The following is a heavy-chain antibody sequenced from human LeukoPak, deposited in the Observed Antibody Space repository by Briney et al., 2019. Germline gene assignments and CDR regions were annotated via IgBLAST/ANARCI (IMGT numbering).Heavy chain of an antibody. J-gene: IGHJ1*01. CDR1: GFTFSIYG. D-gene: IGHD6-13*01. Sequence: PGGSLRLSCAASGFTFSIYGMDWVRQAPGKGLEWVSSISARGDYTYHSDSVKGRFTFSRDNSNTTLFLQMNSLRAEDTAVYYCAREGWVGSSWYGGGYFQHWGQGTLVTVSS. CDR3: AREGWVGSSWYGGGYFQH. V-gene: IGHV3-23*01. CDR2: ISARGDYT.